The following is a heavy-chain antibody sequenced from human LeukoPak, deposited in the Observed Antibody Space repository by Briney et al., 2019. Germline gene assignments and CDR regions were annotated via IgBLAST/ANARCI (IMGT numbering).Heavy chain of an antibody. V-gene: IGHV3-23*01. CDR3: TKSQILDDSGSWYAF. CDR2: ISDGGGRT. CDR1: GFTFSTDA. J-gene: IGHJ4*02. D-gene: IGHD6-13*01. Sequence: GGSLRLSCGASGFTFSTDAMSWVRQAPGKGLEWVSGISDGGGRTFYAESVKGRFTVSRDNSKNTLYLRMNSLRAEDTAIYYCTKSQILDDSGSWYAFWGQGTLVTVSS.